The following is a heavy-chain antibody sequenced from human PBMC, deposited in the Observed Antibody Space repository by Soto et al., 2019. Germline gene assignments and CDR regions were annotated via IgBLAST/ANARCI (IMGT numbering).Heavy chain of an antibody. CDR1: GGTFSSYA. D-gene: IGHD3-22*01. CDR2: IIPIFGTA. J-gene: IGHJ4*02. CDR3: ARGGNWYDSSGYPWYFDY. Sequence: QVQLVQSGAEVKKPGSSVKVSCKASGGTFSSYAISWVRQAPGQGLEWMGGIIPIFGTANYAQKFQGRVTITADESTSTAYMELSRLRSEDTAVYYCARGGNWYDSSGYPWYFDYWGQGTLVTVSS. V-gene: IGHV1-69*12.